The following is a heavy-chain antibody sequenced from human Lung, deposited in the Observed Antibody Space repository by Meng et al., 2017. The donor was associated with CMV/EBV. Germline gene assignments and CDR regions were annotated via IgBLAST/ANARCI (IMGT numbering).Heavy chain of an antibody. CDR3: ERVLPEAGNSYY. CDR1: GYTFNSFC. Sequence: AXVXVSXXHSGYTFNSFCISWVRQAPGQGLEWVGLFSTSNGDTNYAQKLQGRVTLTTDTSTSTAYMEMRNLGSDDTALYYCERVLPEAGNSYYWGQGTLVXVSS. CDR2: FSTSNGDT. V-gene: IGHV1-18*01. J-gene: IGHJ4*02. D-gene: IGHD2/OR15-2a*01.